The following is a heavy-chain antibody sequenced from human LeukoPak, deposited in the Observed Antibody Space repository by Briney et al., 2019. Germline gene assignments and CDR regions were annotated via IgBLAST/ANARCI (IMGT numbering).Heavy chain of an antibody. V-gene: IGHV1-2*02. CDR1: GNTFTGYY. Sequence: ASVKVSCKASGNTFTGYYRHWLRKAPGKGLNWMGWINPNSGGTNYAQKFQGRVTMTRDTSIRTAYMELSRLRSDDTAVYYCARGRIAAAGTWWFDPWGQGTLVTVSS. D-gene: IGHD6-13*01. CDR2: INPNSGGT. CDR3: ARGRIAAAGTWWFDP. J-gene: IGHJ5*02.